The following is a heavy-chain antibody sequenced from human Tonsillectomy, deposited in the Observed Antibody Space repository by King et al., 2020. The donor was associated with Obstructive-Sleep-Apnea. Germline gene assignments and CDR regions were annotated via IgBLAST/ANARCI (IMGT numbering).Heavy chain of an antibody. CDR3: ARRSGAAAVNWFDP. Sequence: VQLQQWGAGLLKPSETLSLTCAVFGGSFSDYYWSWIRQPPGKGLEWVGEINHIGGTNYNPSLKSLVTISVDTSKNQFSLKLNSVTAADPAVYYCARRSGAAAVNWFDPWGQGTLVTVSS. CDR2: INHIGGT. V-gene: IGHV4-34*01. D-gene: IGHD6-13*01. J-gene: IGHJ5*02. CDR1: GGSFSDYY.